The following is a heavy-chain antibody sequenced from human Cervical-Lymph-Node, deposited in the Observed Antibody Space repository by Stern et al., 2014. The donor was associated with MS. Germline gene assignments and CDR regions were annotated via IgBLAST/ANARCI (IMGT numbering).Heavy chain of an antibody. Sequence: QVQLVQSGAEVKKPGSSVNVSCMASGGTFSSSYAITWMRQAPGQGLEWMGRIIHILGLPYYAQKFQGRVTITADTSTNTAYMGLNSLTSEDTAVYYCARGVVSNRATATLHNLFDPWGQGTLVTVSS. J-gene: IGHJ5*02. D-gene: IGHD1-1*01. CDR2: IIHILGLP. CDR1: GGTFSSSYA. CDR3: ARGVVSNRATATLHNLFDP. V-gene: IGHV1-69*09.